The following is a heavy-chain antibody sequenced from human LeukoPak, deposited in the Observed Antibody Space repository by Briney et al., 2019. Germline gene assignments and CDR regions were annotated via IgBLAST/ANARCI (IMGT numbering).Heavy chain of an antibody. D-gene: IGHD3-10*01. J-gene: IGHJ4*02. CDR2: ISGSGGST. CDR3: AKDQRGVYTSYYFDY. Sequence: GGSLRLSCAASGFTFISYAMSWVRQAPGKGLECVSAISGSGGSTYYADSVKGRFTISRDNSKNTLYLQMNSLRAEDTAVYYCAKDQRGVYTSYYFDYWGQGTLVTVSS. V-gene: IGHV3-23*01. CDR1: GFTFISYA.